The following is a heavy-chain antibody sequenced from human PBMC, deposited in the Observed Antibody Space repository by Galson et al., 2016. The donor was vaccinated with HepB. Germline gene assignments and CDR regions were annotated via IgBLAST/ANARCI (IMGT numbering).Heavy chain of an antibody. CDR3: ARIAASVTSYYYYYALDV. V-gene: IGHV2-70*01. Sequence: PALVKPTQTLTLPCTFSVFSRRTSGLCVSWIRQPPGKALEWLAPMEWADDKYYITSLTTRRTHSKDTSNTQVVLTMTNMDPVDTATYYCARIAASVTSYYYYYALDVWGQGTTVTVSS. CDR2: MEWADDK. D-gene: IGHD4-17*01. J-gene: IGHJ6*02. CDR1: VFSRRTSGLC.